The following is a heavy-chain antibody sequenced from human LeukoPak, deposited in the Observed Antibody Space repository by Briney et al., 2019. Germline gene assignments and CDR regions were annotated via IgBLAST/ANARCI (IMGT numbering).Heavy chain of an antibody. D-gene: IGHD3-3*01. CDR2: ISAYNGNT. Sequence: ASVKVSCKASGYTFTSYGISWVRQAPGQGLEWMGWISAYNGNTNYAQKLQGRVTMTTDTSTSTAYMELRSLRSDDTAVYYCARVLVSYYDFWSGYSRSYNWFDPWAREPWSPSPQ. V-gene: IGHV1-18*01. CDR1: GYTFTSYG. CDR3: ARVLVSYYDFWSGYSRSYNWFDP. J-gene: IGHJ5*02.